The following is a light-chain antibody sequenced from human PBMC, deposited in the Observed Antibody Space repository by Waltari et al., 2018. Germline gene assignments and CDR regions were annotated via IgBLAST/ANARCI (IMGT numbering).Light chain of an antibody. V-gene: IGLV2-8*01. CDR3: SSYAGSTYYV. CDR1: SSDVGSYNY. CDR2: EVT. Sequence: QSALTQPPSASGSPGQSVTISCTGASSDVGSYNYVSWYQHHPGKAPKLLIYEVTKRPSGVPDPFSGSQSGNTASLTVSGRLAEDEADYYCSSYAGSTYYVFGTGTKVAFL. J-gene: IGLJ1*01.